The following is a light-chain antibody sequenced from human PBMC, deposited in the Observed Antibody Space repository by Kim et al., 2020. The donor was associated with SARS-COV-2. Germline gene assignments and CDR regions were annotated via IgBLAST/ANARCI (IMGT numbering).Light chain of an antibody. J-gene: IGKJ2*01. Sequence: EVGLTQSPATLSLSPGERATLSCRASQSVRSYVAWFQHRPGQALRLLIYEASKRTTGIPARFRGSGSGTDFSLTIISLEPEDFAVYFCQQYNNWPHTFGQGTKLEI. CDR1: QSVRSY. CDR2: EAS. V-gene: IGKV3-11*01. CDR3: QQYNNWPHT.